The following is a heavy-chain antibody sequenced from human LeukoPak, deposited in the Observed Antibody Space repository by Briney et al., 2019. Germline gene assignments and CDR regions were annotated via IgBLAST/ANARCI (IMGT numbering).Heavy chain of an antibody. V-gene: IGHV3-23*01. D-gene: IGHD3-22*01. CDR2: ISGSGGST. CDR3: AKDRYYDSSGYPEDAFDI. CDR1: GFTFSSYA. J-gene: IGHJ3*02. Sequence: PGGSLRLSCAASGFTFSSYAMSWVRQAPGKGLEWVSAISGSGGSTYYADSVKGRFTISRDNSKNTLYLQMNSLRAEDTAVYYCAKDRYYDSSGYPEDAFDIWSQGTMVTVSS.